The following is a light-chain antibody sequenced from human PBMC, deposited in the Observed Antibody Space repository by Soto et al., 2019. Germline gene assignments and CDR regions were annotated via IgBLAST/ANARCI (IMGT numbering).Light chain of an antibody. J-gene: IGKJ5*01. V-gene: IGKV1-9*01. CDR2: AAS. Sequence: DIQMTQAPSSLSASVGDRVTITCRASQGISSYLAWYQQKPGKAPKLLIYAASTLQSGVPSRFSGSGSGTDFTLTISSLEPEDFAVYYCQQRSNWLSITFGQGTRLEIK. CDR1: QGISSY. CDR3: QQRSNWLSIT.